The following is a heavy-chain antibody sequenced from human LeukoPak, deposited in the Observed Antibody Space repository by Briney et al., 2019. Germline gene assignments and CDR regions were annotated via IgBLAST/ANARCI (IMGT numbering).Heavy chain of an antibody. J-gene: IGHJ4*02. Sequence: SETLSLTCAVYGGSFSGYYWSWIRQPPGKGLEWIGEINHSGSTNYNPSLKSRVTISVDTSNNQFSLKVNSVTAADTAVYYCARDRYSSSWSPFDYWGQGTLVTVSS. CDR2: INHSGST. V-gene: IGHV4-34*01. D-gene: IGHD6-13*01. CDR1: GGSFSGYY. CDR3: ARDRYSSSWSPFDY.